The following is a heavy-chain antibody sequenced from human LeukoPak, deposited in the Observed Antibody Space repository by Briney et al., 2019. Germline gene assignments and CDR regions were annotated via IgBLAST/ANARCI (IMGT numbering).Heavy chain of an antibody. CDR2: IWYDGSNK. Sequence: GGSLRLSCAASGFTFSSYGMHWVRQAPGKGLEWVAVIWYDGSNKYYADSVKGRFTISRDNSKNALYLQMNSLRAEDTAVYYCAKDLYYDSSGPFGYWGQGTLVTVSS. CDR1: GFTFSSYG. V-gene: IGHV3-33*06. J-gene: IGHJ4*02. D-gene: IGHD3-22*01. CDR3: AKDLYYDSSGPFGY.